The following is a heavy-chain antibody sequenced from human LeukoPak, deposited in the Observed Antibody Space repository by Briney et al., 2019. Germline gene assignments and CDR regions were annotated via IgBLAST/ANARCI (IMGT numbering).Heavy chain of an antibody. CDR3: AKDGGWDIVVVPAVYYYYGMDV. D-gene: IGHD2-2*01. Sequence: GSLRLSCAASGFTFSSYAMSWVRQAPGKGLEWVSAISGSGGSTYYADSVKGRFTISRDNSKNTLYLQMNSLRAEDTAVYYCAKDGGWDIVVVPAVYYYYGMDVWGKGTTVTVSS. CDR2: ISGSGGST. CDR1: GFTFSSYA. J-gene: IGHJ6*04. V-gene: IGHV3-23*01.